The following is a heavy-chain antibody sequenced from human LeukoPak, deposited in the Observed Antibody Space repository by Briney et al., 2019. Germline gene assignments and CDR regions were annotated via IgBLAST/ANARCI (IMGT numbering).Heavy chain of an antibody. V-gene: IGHV4-31*03. Sequence: PSEILSLTCTVSGGSISSGGYYWSWIRQHPGKGLEWIGYIYYSGSTYYNPSLKSRVTISVDTSKNQFSLKLSSVTAADTAVYYCASSYGSGSYSDYWGQGTLVTVSS. CDR2: IYYSGST. D-gene: IGHD3-10*01. CDR3: ASSYGSGSYSDY. CDR1: GGSISSGGYY. J-gene: IGHJ4*02.